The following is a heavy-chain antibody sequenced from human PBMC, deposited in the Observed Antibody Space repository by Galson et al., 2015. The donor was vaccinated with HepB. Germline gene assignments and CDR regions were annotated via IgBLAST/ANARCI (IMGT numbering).Heavy chain of an antibody. CDR1: GGSFSGYY. CDR3: ARVRAYYGSGSYKGSTNDY. Sequence: SETLSLTCAVYGGSFSGYYWSWIRQPPGKGLEWIGEINHSGSTNYNPSLKSRVTISVDTSKNQFSLKLSSVTAADTAVYYCARVRAYYGSGSYKGSTNDYWGQGTLVTVSS. V-gene: IGHV4-34*01. D-gene: IGHD3-10*01. J-gene: IGHJ4*02. CDR2: INHSGST.